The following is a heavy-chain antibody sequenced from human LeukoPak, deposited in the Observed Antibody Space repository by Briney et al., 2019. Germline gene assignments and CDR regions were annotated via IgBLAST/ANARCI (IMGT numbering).Heavy chain of an antibody. D-gene: IGHD5-24*01. CDR3: ARGLGRRWLQTRGYFDY. J-gene: IGHJ4*02. CDR2: IYYSVST. Sequence: TXXXSGGSISSSSYYWGWIRQPPGKGLEWIGSIYYSVSTYFNPSLKSRVTISVDTSKDQFSLKLSSVTAADAAVYYCARGLGRRWLQTRGYFDYWGQGTLVTVSS. V-gene: IGHV4-39*07. CDR1: GGSISSSSYY.